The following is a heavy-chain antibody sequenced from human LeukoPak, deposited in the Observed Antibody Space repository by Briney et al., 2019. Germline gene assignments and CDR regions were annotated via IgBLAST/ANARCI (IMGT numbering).Heavy chain of an antibody. CDR2: IYSGGST. CDR1: GFTVSSNY. D-gene: IGHD3-10*01. CDR3: AGASDYYGSGSYDNY. V-gene: IGHV3-53*01. Sequence: GGSLRLSCAASGFTVSSNYMSWVRQAPGKGLEWVSVIYSGGSTYYADSVKGRFIISRDNSRNMLYLQMNSLRAEDTAVYYCAGASDYYGSGSYDNYWGQGTLFTVSS. J-gene: IGHJ4*02.